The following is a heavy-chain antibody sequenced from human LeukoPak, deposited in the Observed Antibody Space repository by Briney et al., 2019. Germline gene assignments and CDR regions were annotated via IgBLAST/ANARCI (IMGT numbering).Heavy chain of an antibody. J-gene: IGHJ4*02. CDR1: GFTFSSYS. Sequence: GGSLRLSCAASGFTFSSYSMNWVRQAPGKGLEWVSAISGSGGSTYYADSVKGRFTISRDNSKNTLYLQMNSLRAEDTAVYYCAKPEGDDSSGYYYLFGPYYFDYWGQGTLVTVSS. V-gene: IGHV3-23*01. D-gene: IGHD3-22*01. CDR3: AKPEGDDSSGYYYLFGPYYFDY. CDR2: ISGSGGST.